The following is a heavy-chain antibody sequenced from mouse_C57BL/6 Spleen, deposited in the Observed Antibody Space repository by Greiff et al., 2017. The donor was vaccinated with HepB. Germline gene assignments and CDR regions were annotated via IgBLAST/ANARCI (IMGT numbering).Heavy chain of an antibody. Sequence: QVQLKESGAELARPGASVKLSCKASGYTFTSYGISWVKQRTGQGLEWIGEIYPRSGNTYYNEKFKGKATLTADKSSSTAYMELRSLTSEDSAVYFCARGGYYGSSYPFAYWGQGTLVTVSA. CDR2: IYPRSGNT. V-gene: IGHV1-81*01. CDR3: ARGGYYGSSYPFAY. CDR1: GYTFTSYG. J-gene: IGHJ3*01. D-gene: IGHD1-1*01.